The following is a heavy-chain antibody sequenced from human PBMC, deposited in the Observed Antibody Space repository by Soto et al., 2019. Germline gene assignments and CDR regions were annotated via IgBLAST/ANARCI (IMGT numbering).Heavy chain of an antibody. CDR3: AKETRAGIEGSW. CDR1: GFTFSSYA. Sequence: EVQLLESGGGLVQPGGSLRLSCAASGFTFSSYAMSWVRQAPGKGLEWVSVISGSGGSTYYAGSGKGRFTISRDNSKNTVYLQMNSLRAEDTAVYYCAKETRAGIEGSWWGQGTLVTVSS. J-gene: IGHJ4*02. V-gene: IGHV3-23*01. CDR2: ISGSGGST. D-gene: IGHD6-19*01.